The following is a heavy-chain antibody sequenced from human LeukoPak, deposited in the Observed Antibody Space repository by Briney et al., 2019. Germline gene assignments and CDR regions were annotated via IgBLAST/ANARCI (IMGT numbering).Heavy chain of an antibody. J-gene: IGHJ4*02. CDR3: ARETGGELLSSDY. Sequence: PGGSLRLSCAASGFTFSSYAMHWVRQAPGKGLEWVAVISYDGSNKYYADSVKGRFTISRDNSKNTLYLQMNSLRAEDTAVYYCARETGGELLSSDYWGQGTLVTVSS. V-gene: IGHV3-30*04. CDR2: ISYDGSNK. CDR1: GFTFSSYA. D-gene: IGHD3-10*01.